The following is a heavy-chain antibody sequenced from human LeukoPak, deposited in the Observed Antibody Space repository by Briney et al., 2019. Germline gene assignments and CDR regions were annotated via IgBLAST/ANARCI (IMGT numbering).Heavy chain of an antibody. J-gene: IGHJ4*02. V-gene: IGHV3-21*04. Sequence: MSGGSLRLSCAASGFTFSNYNMNWVRQTPGKGLEWVSSITRDTIYTFYADSVKGRFTISRDNAKNSLYLQMNSLRAEDTAFYYCVRDENHSAYWGSGDYWGQGTLVTVSS. D-gene: IGHD3-16*01. CDR3: VRDENHSAYWGSGDY. CDR1: GFTFSNYN. CDR2: ITRDTIYT.